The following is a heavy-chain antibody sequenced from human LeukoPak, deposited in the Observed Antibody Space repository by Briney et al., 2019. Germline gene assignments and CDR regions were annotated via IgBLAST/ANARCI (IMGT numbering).Heavy chain of an antibody. D-gene: IGHD2-2*01. J-gene: IGHJ4*02. CDR2: INHSGST. CDR3: ARVTVPAARHLDY. V-gene: IGHV4-34*01. CDR1: GGSFSGYY. Sequence: SETLSLTCAVYGGSFSGYYWSWIRQPPGKGLEGIGEINHSGSTNYNPSLKSRVTISVDTSKNQFSLKLSPVTAADTAVYYCARVTVPAARHLDYWGQGTLVTVSS.